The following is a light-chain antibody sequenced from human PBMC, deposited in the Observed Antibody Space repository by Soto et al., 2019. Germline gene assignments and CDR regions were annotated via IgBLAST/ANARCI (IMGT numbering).Light chain of an antibody. Sequence: EVVMTQSPATLSVSPGERATLSCRASQSVSSNLAWYQHKPGQAPRLLIYGASSRATGIPARFSGSGSGTEFTLTISSLQSEDFAIYYCQQTHSAPRTFGQGTRLDIK. CDR2: GAS. J-gene: IGKJ1*01. CDR3: QQTHSAPRT. CDR1: QSVSSN. V-gene: IGKV3-15*01.